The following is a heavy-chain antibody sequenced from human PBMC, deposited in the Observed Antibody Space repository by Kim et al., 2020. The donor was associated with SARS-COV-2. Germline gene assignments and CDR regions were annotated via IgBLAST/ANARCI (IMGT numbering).Heavy chain of an antibody. D-gene: IGHD6-19*01. Sequence: KGRFTISRDNDKNSLYLQMNSLRAEDTAVYYCARPIPPSYSSGWYGWFDPWGQGTLVTVSS. CDR3: ARPIPPSYSSGWYGWFDP. J-gene: IGHJ5*02. V-gene: IGHV3-48*03.